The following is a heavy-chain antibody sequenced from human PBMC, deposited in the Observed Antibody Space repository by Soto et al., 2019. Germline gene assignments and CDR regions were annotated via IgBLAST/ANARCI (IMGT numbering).Heavy chain of an antibody. CDR1: GLTLTAFA. D-gene: IGHD4-4*01. Sequence: GSSLRLSVTASGLTLTAFAMSGFRRSPGKGLEWLASISFDGFTKIHADSVRGRFTISRDTSGNTVYLPIKNLRPEDTALYFCANDNYPEVPADDFDRWGQGTMVTVSS. J-gene: IGHJ4*02. CDR2: ISFDGFTK. CDR3: ANDNYPEVPADDFDR. V-gene: IGHV3-30-3*02.